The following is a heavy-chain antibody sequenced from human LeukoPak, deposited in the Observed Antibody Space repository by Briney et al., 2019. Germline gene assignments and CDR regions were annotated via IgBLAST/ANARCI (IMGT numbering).Heavy chain of an antibody. CDR1: GGTFSSYA. J-gene: IGHJ1*01. CDR2: IIPIFGTA. CDR3: ARHRSALWFGESETFQH. D-gene: IGHD3-10*01. Sequence: SVKVSCKASGGTFSSYAISWVRQAPGQGLEWMGRIIPIFGTANYAQKFQGRVTITTDESTSTAYMELSSLRSEDTAVYYCARHRSALWFGESETFQHWGQGTLVTVSS. V-gene: IGHV1-69*05.